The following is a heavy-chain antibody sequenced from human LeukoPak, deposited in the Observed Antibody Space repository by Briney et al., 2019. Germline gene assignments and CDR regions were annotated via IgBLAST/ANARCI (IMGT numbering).Heavy chain of an antibody. CDR1: GFAFGSCA. Sequence: GGSLRLSCVDSGFAFGSCAMSWVRQAPGKGLEWVSAISGSGGSTYYADSVKGRFTISRDNSKNTLYLQMNSLRAEDTAVYYCAKDSRRYFAHWGQGTLVTVSS. CDR2: ISGSGGST. V-gene: IGHV3-23*01. CDR3: AKDSRRYFAH. J-gene: IGHJ1*01. D-gene: IGHD3-9*01.